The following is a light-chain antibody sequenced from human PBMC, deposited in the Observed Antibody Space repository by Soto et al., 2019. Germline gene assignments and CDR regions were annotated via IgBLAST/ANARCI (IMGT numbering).Light chain of an antibody. J-gene: IGKJ1*01. V-gene: IGKV1-39*01. CDR3: QQAYGAPPT. CDR1: QSITTY. Sequence: DIQMTQSPSSLSASVGDRVTSTCRASQSITTYLNWYQQTSEEAPKLLIYAAARLQTGVPSRFSGSGSGTDFTLTIRSLQPEDFATYYCQQAYGAPPTFGQGTKVEIK. CDR2: AAA.